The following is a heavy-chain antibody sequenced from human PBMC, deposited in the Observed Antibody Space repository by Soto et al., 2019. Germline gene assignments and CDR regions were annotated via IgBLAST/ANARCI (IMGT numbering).Heavy chain of an antibody. V-gene: IGHV3-74*01. CDR3: GSRFEF. D-gene: IGHD3-16*01. CDR2: INNDGSDT. CDR1: GFTFRYYW. J-gene: IGHJ4*02. Sequence: EVHLVESGGGLVQPGGSLRLSCAASGFTFRYYWLHWVRQVPGRGPVWVSGINNDGSDTFYADFVEGRFTISRDNAKNTVDLQMDSLRAEDKAFYDCGSRFEFWGQGTLVAVPS.